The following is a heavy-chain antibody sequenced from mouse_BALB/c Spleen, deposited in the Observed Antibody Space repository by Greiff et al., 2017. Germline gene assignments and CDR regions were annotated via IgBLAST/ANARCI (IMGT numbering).Heavy chain of an antibody. CDR3: ARKGSYYDYGGDY. V-gene: IGHV1-7*01. D-gene: IGHD2-4*01. CDR1: GYPFTSYW. Sequence: QVQLQQSGAELAKPGASVKMSCKASGYPFTSYWMHWVKQRPGQGLEWIGYINPSTGYTEYNQKFKDKATLTADKSSSTAYMQLSSLTSEDSAVYYCARKGSYYDYGGDYWGQGTTLTVSS. CDR2: INPSTGYT. J-gene: IGHJ2*01.